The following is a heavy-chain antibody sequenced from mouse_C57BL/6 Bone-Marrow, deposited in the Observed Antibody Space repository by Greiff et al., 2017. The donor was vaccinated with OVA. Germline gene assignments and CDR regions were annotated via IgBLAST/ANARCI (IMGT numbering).Heavy chain of an antibody. D-gene: IGHD3-2*02. Sequence: QVQLQQPGAELVKPGASVKLSCKASGYTFTSYWMHWVKQRPGQGLEWIGMIHPNSGSTNYNEKFKSKATLTVDKSSSTAYMQLSSLTSEDSAVYYCARPRQLRLRLFAYWGQGTLVTVSA. J-gene: IGHJ3*01. CDR2: IHPNSGST. CDR1: GYTFTSYW. CDR3: ARPRQLRLRLFAY. V-gene: IGHV1-64*01.